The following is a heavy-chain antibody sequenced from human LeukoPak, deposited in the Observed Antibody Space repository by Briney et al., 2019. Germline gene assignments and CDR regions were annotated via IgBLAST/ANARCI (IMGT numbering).Heavy chain of an antibody. J-gene: IGHJ3*02. CDR2: FIPILGIA. CDR3: ATTADYYDSSGYYYDAFDI. Sequence: SVNVSCKASGGTFSSYAISWVRQAPGQGLEWMGRFIPILGIANYAQKFQGRVTITADKSTSTAYMELSSLRSEDTAVYYCATTADYYDSSGYYYDAFDIWGQGTMVTVSS. V-gene: IGHV1-69*04. D-gene: IGHD3-22*01. CDR1: GGTFSSYA.